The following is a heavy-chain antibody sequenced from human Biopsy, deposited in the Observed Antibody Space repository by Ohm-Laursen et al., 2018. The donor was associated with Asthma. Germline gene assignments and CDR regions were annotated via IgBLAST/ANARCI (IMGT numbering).Heavy chain of an antibody. CDR1: GGSISSGGYY. D-gene: IGHD1-1*01. CDR2: IYYSGST. CDR3: AKESGSNYAFDI. J-gene: IGHJ3*02. V-gene: IGHV4-31*03. Sequence: PSETLSLTCTVSGGSISSGGYYWSWIRQHPGKGLEWIGYIYYSGSTYYNPSLKSRVTISVDTSKNQFSLNLSSVTAADTAVYYCAKESGSNYAFDIWGQGTMVTVSS.